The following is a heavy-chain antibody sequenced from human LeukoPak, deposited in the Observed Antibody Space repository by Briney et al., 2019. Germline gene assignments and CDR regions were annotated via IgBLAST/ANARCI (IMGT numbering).Heavy chain of an antibody. CDR2: IKSKTDGGTT. D-gene: IGHD3-10*01. CDR1: GFTFSNAW. CDR3: TTMGYVVRGVTLYYYYYMDV. V-gene: IGHV3-15*01. Sequence: GGSLRLSCAASGFTFSNAWMSWVRQAPGKGLEWVGRIKSKTDGGTTDYAAPVKGRFTISRDDSKNTLYLQMNSLKTEDTAVYYCTTMGYVVRGVTLYYYYYMDVWGKGTTVTVSS. J-gene: IGHJ6*03.